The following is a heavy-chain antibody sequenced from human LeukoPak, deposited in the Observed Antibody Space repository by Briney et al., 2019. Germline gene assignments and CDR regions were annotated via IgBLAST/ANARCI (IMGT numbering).Heavy chain of an antibody. Sequence: PSETLSLTCTVSGVSISSHYWSWLRQPPGKGLEWIGYIYYSGSTNYNPSLKSRVTISVDTSKNQFSLKLSSVTAADTAVYYCARETAVGWLQMRYFDYWGQGTLVTVSS. J-gene: IGHJ4*02. D-gene: IGHD5-24*01. V-gene: IGHV4-59*11. CDR2: IYYSGST. CDR1: GVSISSHY. CDR3: ARETAVGWLQMRYFDY.